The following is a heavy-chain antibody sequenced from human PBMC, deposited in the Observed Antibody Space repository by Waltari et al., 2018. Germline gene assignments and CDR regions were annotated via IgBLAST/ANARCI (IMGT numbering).Heavy chain of an antibody. CDR3: ARRVGIGDYFDY. D-gene: IGHD2-21*01. V-gene: IGHV4-39*01. J-gene: IGHJ4*02. CDR1: GDSITSSDHF. Sequence: QLQLQESGPGLVKPSETLSLTRTVSGDSITSSDHFWAWIRQSPGKGLERIGSINYSGSPHYNPSLKSRVTISVDTSKNQFSLRLSSATAADTGVYYCARRVGIGDYFDYWGQGTLVTVSS. CDR2: INYSGSP.